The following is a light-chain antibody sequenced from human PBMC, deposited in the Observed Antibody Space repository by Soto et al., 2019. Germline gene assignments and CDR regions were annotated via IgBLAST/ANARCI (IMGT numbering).Light chain of an antibody. Sequence: DIPLTQSPSSLSASVGDRVTITCQASQDIMHYLNWYQQRPGKAPKLLIYDGSNLETGVPMRFSGSGSGTDFTLTISSLQPEDLGTYYCQQYDNPATFGGGTKVEMK. CDR3: QQYDNPAT. CDR1: QDIMHY. CDR2: DGS. V-gene: IGKV1-33*01. J-gene: IGKJ4*01.